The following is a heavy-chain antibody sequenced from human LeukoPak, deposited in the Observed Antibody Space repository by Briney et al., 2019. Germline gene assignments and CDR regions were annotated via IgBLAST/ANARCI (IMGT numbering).Heavy chain of an antibody. Sequence: GSLRLFLSAPGFTFNSHALHRVPQGPGQGLEWVAVISYDGSNKYYADSVKGRFTISRDNSKNTLYLQMNSLRAEDTAVYYCASMWELLDYWGQGTLVTVSS. CDR2: ISYDGSNK. CDR1: GFTFNSHA. CDR3: ASMWELLDY. D-gene: IGHD1-26*01. V-gene: IGHV3-30*04. J-gene: IGHJ4*02.